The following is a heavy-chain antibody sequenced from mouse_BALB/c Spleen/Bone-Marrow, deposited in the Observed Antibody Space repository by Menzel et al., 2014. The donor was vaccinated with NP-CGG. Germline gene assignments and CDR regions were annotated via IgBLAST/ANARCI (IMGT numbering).Heavy chain of an antibody. CDR2: IFPGDGDT. CDR3: ARSDGYRAMDY. V-gene: IGHV1-82*01. D-gene: IGHD2-3*01. J-gene: IGHJ4*01. CDR1: GYAFSSSW. Sequence: VQLQQSGPELVKPGASVKISCKASGYAFSSSWVNWVKQRPGQGLEWIGRIFPGDGDTYYNGKFKGKATLTADKSSSTAYMQLSSLTSVDSAVYFCARSDGYRAMDYWGQGTSVTVSS.